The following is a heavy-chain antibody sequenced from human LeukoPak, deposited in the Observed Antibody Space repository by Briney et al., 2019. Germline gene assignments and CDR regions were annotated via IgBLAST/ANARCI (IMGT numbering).Heavy chain of an antibody. CDR2: IIPILGMA. CDR1: GGTFSSYA. V-gene: IGHV1-69*04. CDR3: ARGNYYASGSYDTD. D-gene: IGHD3-10*01. Sequence: ASVKVSCKASGGTFSSYAISWVRQAPGQGLEWMGRIIPILGMAKYAKKFQGRVTITEDKSTSTAYMELSSLRSEDTAVYYCARGNYYASGSYDTDWGQGTLVTVSS. J-gene: IGHJ4*02.